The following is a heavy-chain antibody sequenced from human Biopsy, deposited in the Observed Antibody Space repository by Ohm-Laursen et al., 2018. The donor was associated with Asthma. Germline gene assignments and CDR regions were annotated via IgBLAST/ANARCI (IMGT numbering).Heavy chain of an antibody. CDR2: IYPGDPDT. Sequence: GESLKISCKGSGYSFTSYWIGWVRQMPGKGLEWMGIIYPGDPDTRYSPSFQGQVTISADKSISTAYLQWSSLKASDTAMYYCARVGVCGGDCYSPHDYWYFDLWGRGTLVTVSS. D-gene: IGHD2-21*02. J-gene: IGHJ2*01. CDR1: GYSFTSYW. CDR3: ARVGVCGGDCYSPHDYWYFDL. V-gene: IGHV5-51*01.